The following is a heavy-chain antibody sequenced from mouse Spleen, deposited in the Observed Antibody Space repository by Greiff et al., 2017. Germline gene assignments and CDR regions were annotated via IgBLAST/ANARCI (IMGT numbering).Heavy chain of an antibody. D-gene: IGHD1-1*01. CDR3: ARFYYYGSSYYFDY. CDR1: GYSITSGYY. V-gene: IGHV3-6*01. Sequence: DVKLVASGPGLVKPSQSLSLTCSVTGYSITSGYYWNWIRQFPGNKLEWMGYISYDGSNNYNPSLKNRISITRDTSKNQFFLKLNSVTTEDTATYYCARFYYYGSSYYFDYWGQGTTLTVSS. CDR2: ISYDGSN. J-gene: IGHJ2*01.